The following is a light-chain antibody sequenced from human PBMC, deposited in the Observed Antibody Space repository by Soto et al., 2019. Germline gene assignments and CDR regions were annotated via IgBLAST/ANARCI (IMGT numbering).Light chain of an antibody. J-gene: IGKJ2*01. V-gene: IGKV1-5*03. CDR1: QSISRS. CDR2: KAS. CDR3: QQYETSPPFT. Sequence: DIQMTQSPSPLSASVGDRVTIPCRASQSISRSLAWYQQKPAKAPRLLTYKASSLENGVPSRFSGSGSGTEFTLTINSLEPDDFATYYCQQYETSPPFTFGQGTKLEI.